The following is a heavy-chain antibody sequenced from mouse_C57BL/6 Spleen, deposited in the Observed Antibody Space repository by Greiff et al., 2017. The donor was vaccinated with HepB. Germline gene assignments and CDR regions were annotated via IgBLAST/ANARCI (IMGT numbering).Heavy chain of an antibody. J-gene: IGHJ2*01. Sequence: QVQLQQSGAELVRPGASVTLSCKASGYTFTDYEMHWVKQTPVHGLEWIGAIDPETGGTAYNQKFKGKAILTADKSSSTAYMELRSLTSEDSAVYYCTRRDRGVFDYWGQGTTLTVSS. V-gene: IGHV1-15*01. CDR1: GYTFTDYE. CDR3: TRRDRGVFDY. CDR2: IDPETGGT.